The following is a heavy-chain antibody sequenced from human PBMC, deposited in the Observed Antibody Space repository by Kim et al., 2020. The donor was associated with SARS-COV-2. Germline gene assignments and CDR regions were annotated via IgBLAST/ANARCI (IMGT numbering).Heavy chain of an antibody. D-gene: IGHD1-26*01. CDR2: IGTAGDT. J-gene: IGHJ6*02. CDR1: GFTFSNYD. V-gene: IGHV3-13*04. CDR3: ARAASGSYFPAYYYYGMDV. Sequence: GGSLRLSCAASGFTFSNYDMHWVRQATGKGLEWVSTIGTAGDTYYPGSAKGRFTISRENAKNSLYLQMNSLRDGDTAVYYCARAASGSYFPAYYYYGMDVWAQGNTVTVSS.